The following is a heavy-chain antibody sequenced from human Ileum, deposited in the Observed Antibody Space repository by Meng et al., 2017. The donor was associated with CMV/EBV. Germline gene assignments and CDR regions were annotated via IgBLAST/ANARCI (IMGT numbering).Heavy chain of an antibody. CDR2: ISWNSGSI. Sequence: SLKISCAASGFTFSNYGMHWVRQAPGKGLEWVSGISWNSGSIGYADSVKGRFTISRDNAKNSLHLQMNSLRAEDTALYYCAKDVSMGGSSSWYNAFDIWGQGTMVTVSS. CDR3: AKDVSMGGSSSWYNAFDI. D-gene: IGHD6-13*01. V-gene: IGHV3-9*01. J-gene: IGHJ3*02. CDR1: GFTFSNYG.